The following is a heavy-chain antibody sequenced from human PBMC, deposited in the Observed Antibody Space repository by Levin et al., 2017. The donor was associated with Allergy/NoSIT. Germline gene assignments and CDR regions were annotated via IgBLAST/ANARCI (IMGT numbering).Heavy chain of an antibody. CDR1: GFSLNTAGVG. CDR3: AHANIYTISWYYFDY. J-gene: IGHJ4*02. Sequence: SGPTLVKPTQTLTLTCTFSGFSLNTAGVGVGWIRQAPGKALEWLALIYWNDVKRYSPSLKSRLTITKDTSKNQVVLSMTNMDPVDTATYYCAHANIYTISWYYFDYWGQGTLVTVSS. CDR2: IYWNDVK. V-gene: IGHV2-5*01. D-gene: IGHD6-13*01.